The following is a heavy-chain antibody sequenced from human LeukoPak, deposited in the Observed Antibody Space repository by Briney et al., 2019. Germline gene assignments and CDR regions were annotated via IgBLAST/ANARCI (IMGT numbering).Heavy chain of an antibody. D-gene: IGHD3-22*01. CDR3: AREPYDSGGG. V-gene: IGHV3-7*01. J-gene: IGHJ4*02. CDR1: GFTFSSYW. Sequence: EGSLRLSCVASGFTFSSYWMNWVRQAPGKGLEWVANIKQDGSEKYYVDSMKGRFTISRDNAKNSLYLQMNSLRAEDTAVYYCAREPYDSGGGWGQGTLVTVSS. CDR2: IKQDGSEK.